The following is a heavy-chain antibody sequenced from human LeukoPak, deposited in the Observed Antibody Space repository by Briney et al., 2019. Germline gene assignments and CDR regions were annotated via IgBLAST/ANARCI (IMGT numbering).Heavy chain of an antibody. CDR3: ARDVYCSGGSCLYGMDV. CDR1: GFTFDDYA. D-gene: IGHD2-15*01. J-gene: IGHJ6*02. V-gene: IGHV3-9*01. CDR2: ISWNSGSI. Sequence: GRSLRLSCAASGFTFDDYAMHWVRQAPGKGLEWVSGISWNSGSIGYADSVKGRFTISRDNAKNSLYLQMNSLRAEDTALYYCARDVYCSGGSCLYGMDVWGQGTTVTVSS.